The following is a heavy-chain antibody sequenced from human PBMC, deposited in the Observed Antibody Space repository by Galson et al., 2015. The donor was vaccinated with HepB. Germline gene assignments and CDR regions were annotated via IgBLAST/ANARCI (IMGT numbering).Heavy chain of an antibody. CDR1: GFTFSSSA. V-gene: IGHV3-23*01. CDR2: ISGSGGST. CDR3: AKESAAGTLYYYYGMDV. D-gene: IGHD6-13*01. J-gene: IGHJ6*02. Sequence: SLRLSCAASGFTFSSSAMSWVRKAPGKGLEWVSAISGSGGSTYYADSVKGRFTISRDNSKNTLYLQMNSLRAEDTAVYYCAKESAAGTLYYYYGMDVWGQGTTVTVSS.